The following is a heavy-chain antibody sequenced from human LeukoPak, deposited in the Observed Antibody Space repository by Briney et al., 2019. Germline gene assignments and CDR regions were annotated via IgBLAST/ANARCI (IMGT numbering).Heavy chain of an antibody. CDR2: IYYSGST. CDR1: GGSISSYY. Sequence: PSETLSLTCTVSGGSISSYYWGWIRQPPGKGLEWIGYIYYSGSTNYNPSLKSRVTISVDTSKNQFSLKLSSVTAADTAVYYCARADYDILTGSPNWFDPWGQGTLVTVSS. J-gene: IGHJ5*02. D-gene: IGHD3-9*01. CDR3: ARADYDILTGSPNWFDP. V-gene: IGHV4-59*01.